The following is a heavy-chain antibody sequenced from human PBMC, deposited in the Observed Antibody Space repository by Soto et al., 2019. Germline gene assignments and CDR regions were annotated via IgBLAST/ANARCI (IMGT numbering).Heavy chain of an antibody. CDR1: GVSISSSTYY. Sequence: SESLSLTCTVSGVSISSSTYYWGWSRQPPGKGLEGIGSIYYSGSTYYNPSLKSRVTISVDTSKNQFSLKLSSVTAADTAVYYCARHPNEYSSSPYPRGYYYGMDVWGQGTTVT. V-gene: IGHV4-39*01. J-gene: IGHJ6*02. CDR2: IYYSGST. D-gene: IGHD6-6*01. CDR3: ARHPNEYSSSPYPRGYYYGMDV.